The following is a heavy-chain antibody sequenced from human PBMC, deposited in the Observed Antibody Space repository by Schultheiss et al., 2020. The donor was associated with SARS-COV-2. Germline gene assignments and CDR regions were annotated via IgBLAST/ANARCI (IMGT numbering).Heavy chain of an antibody. V-gene: IGHV3-13*05. D-gene: IGHD2-2*01. Sequence: GGSLRLSCAASGFTFSNAWMSWVRQAPGEGLEWVSAIGTAGDPYYPGSVKGRFTISRENAKNSLYLQMNSLRAEDTAIYYCARAVTSPYNFWGQGTLVTVSS. CDR1: GFTFSNAW. CDR2: IGTAGDP. J-gene: IGHJ4*02. CDR3: ARAVTSPYNF.